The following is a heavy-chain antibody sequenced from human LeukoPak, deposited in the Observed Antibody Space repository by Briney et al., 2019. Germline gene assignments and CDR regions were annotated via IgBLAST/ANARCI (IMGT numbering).Heavy chain of an antibody. CDR1: GFTFSSYS. Sequence: GGSLRLSCAASGFTFSSYSMNWVRQAPGKGLEWVSSISGSSSYIYYADSVKGRFTISRDNAKNSLNLQMNSLRAEDTAVYYCTTRMLRPTRDYGDYREFDYWGQGTLVTVSS. D-gene: IGHD4-17*01. J-gene: IGHJ4*02. CDR3: TTRMLRPTRDYGDYREFDY. V-gene: IGHV3-21*01. CDR2: ISGSSSYI.